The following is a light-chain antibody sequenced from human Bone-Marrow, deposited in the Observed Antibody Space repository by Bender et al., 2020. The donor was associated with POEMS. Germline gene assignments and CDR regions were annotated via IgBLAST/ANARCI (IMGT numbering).Light chain of an antibody. V-gene: IGLV1-40*01. CDR2: DST. CDR1: SSNIGAGYD. Sequence: QSVLTQPPSVSGAPGQRVTISCTGSSSNIGAGYDVHCYQQVPGTAPKVVIYDSTSRPSGVPDRFSGSRSGTSASLAITGLQAEDEADFYCQSYDSSLSVYVFGTGTKVTVL. CDR3: QSYDSSLSVYV. J-gene: IGLJ1*01.